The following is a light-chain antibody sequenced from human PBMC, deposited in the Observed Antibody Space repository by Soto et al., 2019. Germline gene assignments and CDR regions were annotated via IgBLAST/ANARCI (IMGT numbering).Light chain of an antibody. CDR1: QSVSSSY. V-gene: IGKV3-20*01. J-gene: IGKJ1*01. Sequence: EIVLTQSPGTLSLSPGERATLSCRASQSVSSSYLAWYQQKPGQAPRLLISGASSRATGIPDRFSGSGSGTDCTLTISRLEPEDFAVYYCQQYGSSPTWTFGQGTKVEIK. CDR3: QQYGSSPTWT. CDR2: GAS.